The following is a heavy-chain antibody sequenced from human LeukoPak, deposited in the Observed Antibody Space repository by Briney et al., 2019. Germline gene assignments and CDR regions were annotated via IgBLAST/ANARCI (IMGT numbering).Heavy chain of an antibody. J-gene: IGHJ5*02. CDR3: ARDTFYSDGSDYYSWFDP. V-gene: IGHV3-23*01. D-gene: IGHD3-22*01. Sequence: GGSLRLSCAASGFTFNTYAMSWVRQAPGKGLEWVSSISDSGGSADYADSVKGRFTISRDNSKNTLYLQMSGLRAEDTAVYYCARDTFYSDGSDYYSWFDPWGQGTLVTVSS. CDR2: ISDSGGSA. CDR1: GFTFNTYA.